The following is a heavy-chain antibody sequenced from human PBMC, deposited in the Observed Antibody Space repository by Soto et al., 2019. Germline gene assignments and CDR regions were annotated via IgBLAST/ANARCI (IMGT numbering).Heavy chain of an antibody. Sequence: GGSLRLSCAASGFTFSNAWMSWVRQAPGKGLEWVGRIKSKTDGGTTDYAAPVKGRFTISRDDSKNTLYLQMNSLKTEDTAVYYCTTDRITMIVVVIDGFDIWGQGTMVTVSS. V-gene: IGHV3-15*01. CDR2: IKSKTDGGTT. CDR3: TTDRITMIVVVIDGFDI. CDR1: GFTFSNAW. J-gene: IGHJ3*02. D-gene: IGHD3-22*01.